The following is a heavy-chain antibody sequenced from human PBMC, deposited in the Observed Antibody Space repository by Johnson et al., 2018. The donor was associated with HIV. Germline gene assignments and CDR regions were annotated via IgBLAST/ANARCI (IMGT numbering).Heavy chain of an antibody. D-gene: IGHD3-3*01. Sequence: VQLVESGGGLVKPGGSLRLSCAASGFTFSSYWMSWVRQAPGKGLEWVANIKQEGSEKYYVDSVKGRSTISSDNSKNTLYLQIGRLRAEDIAVYYCARSLESQGPPDAFDMGGGSIWGQGTIVTVSS. CDR1: GFTFSSYW. J-gene: IGHJ3*02. CDR3: ARSLESQGPPDAFDMGGGSI. CDR2: IKQEGSEK. V-gene: IGHV3-7*01.